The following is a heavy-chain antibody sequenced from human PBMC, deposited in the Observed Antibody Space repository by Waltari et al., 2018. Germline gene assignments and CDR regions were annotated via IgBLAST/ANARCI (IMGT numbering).Heavy chain of an antibody. CDR1: GGSISSYY. CDR3: ARGAYYDSSGYFIDAFDI. V-gene: IGHV4-4*07. D-gene: IGHD3-22*01. Sequence: QVQLQESGPGLVKPSETLSLTCTVSGGSISSYYWSWIRQPAGKGLEWIGRIYTSGSTNYNPSLKSRVTMSVDTSKNQFSLKLSSVTAADTAVYYCARGAYYDSSGYFIDAFDIWCQVTMVTVSS. J-gene: IGHJ3*02. CDR2: IYTSGST.